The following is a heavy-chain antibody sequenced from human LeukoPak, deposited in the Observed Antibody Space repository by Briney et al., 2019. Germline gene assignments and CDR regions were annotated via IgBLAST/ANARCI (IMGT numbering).Heavy chain of an antibody. Sequence: SVNVSCKASGYTFTNYFMHWVRQAPGQGLEWMGGIIPIFGTANYAQKFQGRVTITADESTSTAYMELSSLRSEDTAVYYCARDLHISDYGMDVWGQGTTVTVSS. CDR3: ARDLHISDYGMDV. J-gene: IGHJ6*02. V-gene: IGHV1-69*13. CDR1: GYTFTNYF. CDR2: IIPIFGTA.